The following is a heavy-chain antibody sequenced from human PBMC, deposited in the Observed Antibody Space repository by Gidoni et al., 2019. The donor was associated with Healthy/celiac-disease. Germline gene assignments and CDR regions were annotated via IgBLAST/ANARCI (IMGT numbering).Heavy chain of an antibody. CDR1: GFTFSSYE. CDR3: ARDRGDDSRHSIWDV. CDR2: ISSSGSTI. V-gene: IGHV3-48*03. Sequence: EVQLVESGGGLVQPGGSLRLSCAASGFTFSSYEMNWVRQAPGKGLEWVSYISSSGSTIYYADSVKGRFTISRDNAKNSLYLQMNSLRAEDTAVYYCARDRGDDSRHSIWDVWGQGTTVTVSS. J-gene: IGHJ6*02. D-gene: IGHD3-22*01.